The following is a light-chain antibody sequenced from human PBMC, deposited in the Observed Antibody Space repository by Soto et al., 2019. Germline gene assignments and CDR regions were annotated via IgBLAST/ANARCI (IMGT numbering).Light chain of an antibody. J-gene: IGKJ2*01. CDR3: QQYGSSPYT. Sequence: EIVLTQSPGTLSLSPGERATLSCRASQSVSSSYLAWYQQKPGQAPRLLIYGASSRATGIPDRFSGSGSGTDFTLIISRLEPEDFAVYYCQQYGSSPYTFVQGTKLEIK. CDR2: GAS. CDR1: QSVSSSY. V-gene: IGKV3-20*01.